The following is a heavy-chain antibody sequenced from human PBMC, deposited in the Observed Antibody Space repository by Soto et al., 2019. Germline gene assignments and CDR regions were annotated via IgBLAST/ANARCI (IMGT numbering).Heavy chain of an antibody. D-gene: IGHD2-15*01. J-gene: IGHJ4*02. V-gene: IGHV3-30-3*01. CDR3: AREDIVVVVAATGNFDY. CDR1: GFTFSSYA. Sequence: GESLKISCAASGFTFSSYAMHWVRQAPGKGLEWVAVISYDGSNKYYADSVKGRFTISRDNSKNTLYLQMNSLRAEDTAVYYCAREDIVVVVAATGNFDYWGQGTLVTVSS. CDR2: ISYDGSNK.